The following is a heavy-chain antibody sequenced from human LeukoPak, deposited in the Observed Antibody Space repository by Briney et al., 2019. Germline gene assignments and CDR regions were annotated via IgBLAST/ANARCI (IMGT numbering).Heavy chain of an antibody. Sequence: PGESLKISCKGSGYSFTSYWIGWVRQMPGKGLEWMGRIDPSDSYTNYSPSFQGHFTISADKSISTAYLQWSSLKAPDTAMYYCTRQRSGWPLDSWGQGTLVTVSS. D-gene: IGHD6-19*01. CDR2: IDPSDSYT. CDR1: GYSFTSYW. CDR3: TRQRSGWPLDS. J-gene: IGHJ4*02. V-gene: IGHV5-10-1*01.